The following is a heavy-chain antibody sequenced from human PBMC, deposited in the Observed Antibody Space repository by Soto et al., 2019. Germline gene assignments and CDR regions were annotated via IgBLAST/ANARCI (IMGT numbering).Heavy chain of an antibody. CDR3: ARSPQPTRGIHWYFDL. D-gene: IGHD1-26*01. Sequence: QVQLVESGGGVVQPGRSLGLSCAASGFTFNTYGMHWVRQAPGKGLEWVAAISYDGIHKYYVDSVKGRFTISRDNSKNTLDVQMNSLRAEDTALYYCARSPQPTRGIHWYFDLWGRGSLVTVSS. CDR2: ISYDGIHK. V-gene: IGHV3-30*03. J-gene: IGHJ2*01. CDR1: GFTFNTYG.